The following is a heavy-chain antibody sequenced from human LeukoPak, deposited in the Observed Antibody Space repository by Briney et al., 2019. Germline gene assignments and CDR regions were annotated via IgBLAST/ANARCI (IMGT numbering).Heavy chain of an antibody. CDR2: IYYSGST. D-gene: IGHD4-11*01. J-gene: IGHJ3*02. CDR1: GGSISSSRYY. CDR3: ASALQGAFDI. Sequence: SETLSLTCTVSGGSISSSRYYWGWIRQPPRKGLEWIGNIYYSGSTYYNPSLKSRVTISVDTSKNQFSLKLSSVTAADTAVYYCASALQGAFDIWGQGTMVTVSS. V-gene: IGHV4-39*01.